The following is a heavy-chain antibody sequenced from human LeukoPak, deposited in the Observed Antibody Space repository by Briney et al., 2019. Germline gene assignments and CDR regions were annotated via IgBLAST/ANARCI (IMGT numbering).Heavy chain of an antibody. J-gene: IGHJ4*02. CDR2: INPADADT. Sequence: GESLTISCKGSGYSFTSYWIGYVRQMPGKGLEWMGIINPADADTRYSPSFQGQVTISADKSINTAYLQWNSLKASDTAMYYCARWGGYCTGGSCYPLYYFDSWGQGTLVTVSS. D-gene: IGHD2-15*01. CDR1: GYSFTSYW. V-gene: IGHV5-51*01. CDR3: ARWGGYCTGGSCYPLYYFDS.